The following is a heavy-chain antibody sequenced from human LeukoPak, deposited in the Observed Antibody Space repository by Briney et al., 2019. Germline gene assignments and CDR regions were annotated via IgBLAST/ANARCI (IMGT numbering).Heavy chain of an antibody. D-gene: IGHD3-22*01. Sequence: GASVKVSCKASGGTFSSYAISWVRQAPGQGLEWMGRIIPILGIANYAQKFQGRVTITADKSTSTAYMELSSLRSEDTAVYYCARYYDSSGNYYYYGMDVWGQGTTVTVSS. CDR3: ARYYDSSGNYYYYGMDV. V-gene: IGHV1-69*04. J-gene: IGHJ6*02. CDR1: GGTFSSYA. CDR2: IIPILGIA.